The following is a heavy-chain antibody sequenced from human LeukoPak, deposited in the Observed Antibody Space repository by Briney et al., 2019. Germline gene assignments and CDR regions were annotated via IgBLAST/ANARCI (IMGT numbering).Heavy chain of an antibody. CDR1: GGTFSSYA. J-gene: IGHJ3*02. D-gene: IGHD5-18*01. CDR3: ARDNLEYSYGQYAAFDI. CDR2: IIPMFGTA. V-gene: IGHV1-69*13. Sequence: SVKVSCKASGGTFSSYAISWVRQAPGQGLEWMGGIIPMFGTANYAQKFQGRITITANESTSIVYMELNSLRSEDTAVYYCARDNLEYSYGQYAAFDIWGQGTMVTVSS.